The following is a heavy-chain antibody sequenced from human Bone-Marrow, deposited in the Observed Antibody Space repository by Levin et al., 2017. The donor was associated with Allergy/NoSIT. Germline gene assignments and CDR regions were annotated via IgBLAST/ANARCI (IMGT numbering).Heavy chain of an antibody. J-gene: IGHJ5*02. V-gene: IGHV3-66*01. CDR3: ARDVGP. D-gene: IGHD1-26*01. CDR2: VYSGGDT. CDR1: GFDVSRNY. Sequence: ETLSLTCAASGFDVSRNYVKWVRQAPGKGLEWVSLVYSGGDTYYADSVKGRFTISRDKSTNTMFLQMNNLRVEDTAVYYCARDVGPWGPGTLVTVSS.